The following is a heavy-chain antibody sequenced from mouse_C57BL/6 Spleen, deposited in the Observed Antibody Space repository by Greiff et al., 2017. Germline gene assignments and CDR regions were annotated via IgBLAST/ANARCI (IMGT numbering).Heavy chain of an antibody. V-gene: IGHV5-16*01. Sequence: EVKLVESEGGLVQPGSSMKLSCTASGFTFSDYYMAWVRQVPEKGLEWVANFNYDGSSTSYLDSLKSRFIISRDNAKNILYLQMSSLKSEDTAMYYCAREHYDYDNYSMDYWRQGTSVTVSS. J-gene: IGHJ4*01. CDR1: GFTFSDYY. CDR3: AREHYDYDNYSMDY. CDR2: FNYDGSST. D-gene: IGHD2-4*01.